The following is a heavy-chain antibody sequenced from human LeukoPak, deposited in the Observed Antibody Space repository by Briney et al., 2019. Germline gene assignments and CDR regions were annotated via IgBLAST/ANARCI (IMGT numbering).Heavy chain of an antibody. J-gene: IGHJ4*02. D-gene: IGHD3-3*01. CDR3: AIVSRIYYDFWSGYSPFDY. CDR2: IKQDGSEK. CDR1: GFTFYSYW. V-gene: IGHV3-7*01. Sequence: GGSLRLSCAASGFTFYSYWMSWVRQAPGKGLEWVANIKQDGSEKYYVDSVKGRFTISRDNAKNSLYLQMNSLRAEDTAVYCCAIVSRIYYDFWSGYSPFDYWGQGTLVTVSS.